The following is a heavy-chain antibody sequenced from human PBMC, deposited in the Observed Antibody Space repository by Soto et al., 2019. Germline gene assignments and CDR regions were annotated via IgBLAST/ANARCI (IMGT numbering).Heavy chain of an antibody. CDR2: ISSTTNYI. CDR3: ARESEDLTSNFDY. CDR1: GFTFTRYS. Sequence: GSLRLSCAASGFTFTRYSMNWVRQAPGKGLEWVSSISSTTNYIYYGDSMKGRFTISRDNAKNSLYLEMNSLRAEDTAVYYCARESEDLTSNFDYWGQGTLVTAPQ. V-gene: IGHV3-21*06. J-gene: IGHJ4*02.